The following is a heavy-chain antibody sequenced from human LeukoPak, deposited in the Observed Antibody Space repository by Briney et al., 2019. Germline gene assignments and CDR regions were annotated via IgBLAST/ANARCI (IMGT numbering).Heavy chain of an antibody. V-gene: IGHV4-34*01. CDR3: ARKQAHDYVWGSYRPVGCFDY. Sequence: SETLSLTCAVYGGSFSGYYWSWIRQPPGKGLEWIGEINHSGSTNYNPSLKSRVTISVDTSKNQFPLKLSSVTAADTAVYYCARKQAHDYVWGSYRPVGCFDYWGQGTLVTVSS. D-gene: IGHD3-16*02. J-gene: IGHJ4*02. CDR2: INHSGST. CDR1: GGSFSGYY.